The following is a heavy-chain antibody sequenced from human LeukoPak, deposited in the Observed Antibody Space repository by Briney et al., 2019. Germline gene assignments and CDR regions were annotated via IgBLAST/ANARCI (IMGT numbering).Heavy chain of an antibody. CDR2: LSTYTGIT. CDR1: GYTFTNHA. CDR3: ARLTSKYSHGPRNPLDM. J-gene: IGHJ3*02. V-gene: IGHV1-18*01. Sequence: ASVKVSCKASGYTFTNHAISWVRQAPGQGLEWMGWLSTYTGITDYAQKFQGRVAMTTDTSRNTAYMELRSLKSDDTAVYYCARLTSKYSHGPRNPLDMWGQGTMVTVSS. D-gene: IGHD4-11*01.